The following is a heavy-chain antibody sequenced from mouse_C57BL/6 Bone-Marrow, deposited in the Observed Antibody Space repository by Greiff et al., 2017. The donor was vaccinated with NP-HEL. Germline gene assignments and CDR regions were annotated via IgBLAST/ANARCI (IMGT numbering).Heavy chain of an antibody. CDR2: INPGSGGT. Sequence: VQLQQSGAELVRPGTSVKVSCKASGYAFTNYLIEWVKQRPGQGLEWIGVINPGSGGTNYNEKFKGKATLTADKSSSTAYMQLSSLTSEDSAVYFCAREGIYYDYAWFAYWGQGTRVTVSA. CDR1: GYAFTNYL. D-gene: IGHD2-4*01. V-gene: IGHV1-54*01. CDR3: AREGIYYDYAWFAY. J-gene: IGHJ3*01.